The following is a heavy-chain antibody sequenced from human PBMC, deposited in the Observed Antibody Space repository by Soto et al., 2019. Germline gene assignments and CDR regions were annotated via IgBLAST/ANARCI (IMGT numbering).Heavy chain of an antibody. Sequence: GGSLRLSCAASGFTVSSNYMSWVRQAPGKGLEWVSVIYSGGSTYYADSVKGRFTISRDNSKNTLYLQMNSLRAEDTAVYYCARAGSGGRKGYFDYWGQGTLVTVSS. CDR3: ARAGSGGRKGYFDY. D-gene: IGHD2-15*01. CDR2: IYSGGST. V-gene: IGHV3-66*01. J-gene: IGHJ4*02. CDR1: GFTVSSNY.